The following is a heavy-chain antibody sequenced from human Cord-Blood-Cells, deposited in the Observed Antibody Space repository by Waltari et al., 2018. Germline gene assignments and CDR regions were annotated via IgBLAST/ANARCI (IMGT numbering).Heavy chain of an antibody. V-gene: IGHV2-5*01. Sequence: QITLKESGPTLVKPTQTLTLTCTFSGFSLSTSGVGVGWIRQPPGKALEWLALIYWNDDKRYSPSLKSRLTITKDTSKNQVVLTMTNMDPMDTATYYCAHRRSYYGSGSYYNSYYYFDYWGQGTLVTVSS. CDR1: GFSLSTSGVG. CDR2: IYWNDDK. CDR3: AHRRSYYGSGSYYNSYYYFDY. J-gene: IGHJ4*02. D-gene: IGHD3-10*01.